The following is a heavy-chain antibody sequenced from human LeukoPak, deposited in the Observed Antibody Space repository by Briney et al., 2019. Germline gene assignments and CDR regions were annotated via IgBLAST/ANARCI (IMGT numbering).Heavy chain of an antibody. Sequence: GGSLRLSCATSGFVFSKYWMHWVRQAPGKGLVWVSRINPEETTINYADSVKGRFTISRDNARNTLYLQMDSLRVEDVGIYYCVRGGLEPFDYWGQGTLVSVSS. J-gene: IGHJ4*02. V-gene: IGHV3-74*01. CDR1: GFVFSKYW. D-gene: IGHD1-1*01. CDR2: INPEETTI. CDR3: VRGGLEPFDY.